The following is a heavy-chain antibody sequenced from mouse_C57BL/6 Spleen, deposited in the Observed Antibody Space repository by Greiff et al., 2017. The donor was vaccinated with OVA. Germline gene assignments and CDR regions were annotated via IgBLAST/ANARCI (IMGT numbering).Heavy chain of an antibody. Sequence: EVKLMESGGGLVQPGGSLKLSCAASGFTFSDYYMYWVRQTPEKRLEWVAYISNGGGSTYYPDTVKGRFTISRDNAKNTLYLQMSRLKSEDTAMYYCARRRLYYYAMDYWGQGTSVTVSS. D-gene: IGHD2-2*01. CDR3: ARRRLYYYAMDY. J-gene: IGHJ4*01. CDR2: ISNGGGST. CDR1: GFTFSDYY. V-gene: IGHV5-12*01.